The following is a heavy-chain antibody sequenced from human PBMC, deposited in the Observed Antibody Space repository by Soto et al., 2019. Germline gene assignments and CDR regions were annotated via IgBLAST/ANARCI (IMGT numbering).Heavy chain of an antibody. CDR3: ATVNDRYYYYYGMDV. V-gene: IGHV1-24*01. CDR1: GYTLTELS. D-gene: IGHD1-1*01. CDR2: FDPEDGET. Sequence: DSVKVSCKVSGYTLTELSMHWVRQAPGKGLEWMGGFDPEDGETIYAQKFQGRVTMTENTSTDTAYMELSSLRSEDTAVYYCATVNDRYYYYYGMDVWGQGTTVTVSS. J-gene: IGHJ6*02.